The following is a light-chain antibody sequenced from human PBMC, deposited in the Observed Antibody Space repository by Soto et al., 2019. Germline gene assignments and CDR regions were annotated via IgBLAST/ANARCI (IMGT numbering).Light chain of an antibody. Sequence: QSALTQPASVSGSPGQSITIFCTGTSSDVGGYNYFSWYQQHPGKAPKLMIYDVSNRPSGVSNRFSGSKSGNTASLTISGLQAEDEADYYCSSYTSSSTVVFGGGTKLTVL. V-gene: IGLV2-14*01. J-gene: IGLJ2*01. CDR3: SSYTSSSTVV. CDR1: SSDVGGYNY. CDR2: DVS.